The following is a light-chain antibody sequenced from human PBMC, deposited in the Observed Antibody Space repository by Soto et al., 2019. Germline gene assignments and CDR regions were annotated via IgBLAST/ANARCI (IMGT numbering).Light chain of an antibody. Sequence: EIVMTQSPATLSVPPGERATLSCRASQSVSTNLAWYQQKPGQAPRLLIYDASTRATGIPARFSGSGSGTEFTLTISSLQSEDFAVYYCQQYGSSLFTFGPGTKVDIK. CDR2: DAS. J-gene: IGKJ3*01. V-gene: IGKV3-15*01. CDR3: QQYGSSLFT. CDR1: QSVSTN.